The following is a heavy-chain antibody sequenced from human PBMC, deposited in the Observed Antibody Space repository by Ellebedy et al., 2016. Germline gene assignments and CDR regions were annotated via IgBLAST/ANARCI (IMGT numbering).Heavy chain of an antibody. CDR2: IIGDGSGT. Sequence: GESLKISXAASGFTFSNYWMHWVRQAPGKGLEWVSRIIGDGSGTTYADSVKGRFTISRDNAKNTLFLQMNSLRAEDTAVYYCATGTYYSGAGRAVDCWGQGTLVTVSS. J-gene: IGHJ4*02. CDR1: GFTFSNYW. V-gene: IGHV3-74*03. D-gene: IGHD3-10*01. CDR3: ATGTYYSGAGRAVDC.